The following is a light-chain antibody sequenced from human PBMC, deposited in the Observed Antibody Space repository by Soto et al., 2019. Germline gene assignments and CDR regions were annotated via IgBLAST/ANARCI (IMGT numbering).Light chain of an antibody. CDR2: SNN. V-gene: IGLV1-44*01. CDR1: SSNIGTNT. Sequence: QAVVTQPPSASGTPGQRVTISCSGSSSNIGTNTVNRYQQLPGSAPKFLIYSNNQRPSGVPDRFSGSKSGTSASLAISGLQPDDEADYYCAAWDGSLNGVLFGGGTKLTVL. J-gene: IGLJ2*01. CDR3: AAWDGSLNGVL.